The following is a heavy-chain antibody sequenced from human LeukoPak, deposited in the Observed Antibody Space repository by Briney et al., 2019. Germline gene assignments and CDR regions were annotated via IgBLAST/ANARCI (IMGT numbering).Heavy chain of an antibody. J-gene: IGHJ1*01. V-gene: IGHV3-21*01. CDR3: ARDDRSSSFGYFQH. CDR2: ISSSSSYI. D-gene: IGHD6-13*01. Sequence: PGGSLRLSCAASGFTFSSYSMNWVRQAPGKGLEWVSSISSSSSYIYYADSVKGRFTISRDNAKNSLYLQMNSLRAEDTAVYYCARDDRSSSFGYFQHWGQGTLVTVSS. CDR1: GFTFSSYS.